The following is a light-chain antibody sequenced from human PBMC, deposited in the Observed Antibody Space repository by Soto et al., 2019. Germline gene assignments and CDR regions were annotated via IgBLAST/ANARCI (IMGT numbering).Light chain of an antibody. J-gene: IGLJ1*01. CDR2: EVT. CDR3: NSYAGSNTYV. CDR1: SNDVGGYNF. Sequence: QSALTQPPSASGSPGQSVTISCTGTSNDVGGYNFVSWYQHQPGKAPKLIIYEVTKRPSGVPNRFSGSTSGNTASLTVSGLQDEDEADYYVNSYAGSNTYVFGTGTKVTVL. V-gene: IGLV2-8*01.